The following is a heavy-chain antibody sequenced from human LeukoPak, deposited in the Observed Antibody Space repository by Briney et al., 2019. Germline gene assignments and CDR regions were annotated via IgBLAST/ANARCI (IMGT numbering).Heavy chain of an antibody. CDR3: ARHMEGSSWMPDYGMDV. D-gene: IGHD6-13*01. V-gene: IGHV5-51*01. J-gene: IGHJ6*02. CDR1: GYSFTSYW. Sequence: GESLKISCKGSGYSFTSYWIGWVRQMPGKGLEWMGIIYPGDSDTRYSPSFQGQVTISADKPISTAYLQWSSLKASDTAMYYCARHMEGSSWMPDYGMDVWGQGTTVTVSS. CDR2: IYPGDSDT.